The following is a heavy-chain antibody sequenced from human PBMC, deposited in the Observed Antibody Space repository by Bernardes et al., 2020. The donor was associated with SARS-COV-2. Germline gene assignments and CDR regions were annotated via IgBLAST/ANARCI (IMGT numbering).Heavy chain of an antibody. CDR1: GGSISSSSFS. CDR3: ARQDYGSGSYLGY. V-gene: IGHV4-39*01. Sequence: SETLSLTCTVSGGSISSSSFSWGWIRQPPGKGLEWIGSIYHSGSTSYNPSLNSRVTISVDTSKNQFSLTLSSVTAADTAVYYCARQDYGSGSYLGYWGQGTLVTVSS. CDR2: IYHSGST. D-gene: IGHD3-10*01. J-gene: IGHJ4*02.